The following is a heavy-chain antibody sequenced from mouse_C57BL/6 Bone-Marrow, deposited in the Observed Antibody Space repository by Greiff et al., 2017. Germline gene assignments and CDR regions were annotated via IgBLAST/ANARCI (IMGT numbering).Heavy chain of an antibody. V-gene: IGHV14-4*01. D-gene: IGHD6-1*01. CDR1: GFNIKDDY. Sequence: EVKLQESGAELVRPGASVKLSCTASGFNIKDDYMHWVKQRPEQGLEWIGWIDPENGDTEYASKFQGKATITADTSSNTAYLQLRSLTSEDTAVDYCTPLLAGGFYAMDYWGQGTSVTVSA. J-gene: IGHJ4*01. CDR2: IDPENGDT. CDR3: TPLLAGGFYAMDY.